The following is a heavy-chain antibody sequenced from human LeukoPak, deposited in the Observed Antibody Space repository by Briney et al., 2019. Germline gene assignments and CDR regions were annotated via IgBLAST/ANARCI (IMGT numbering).Heavy chain of an antibody. J-gene: IGHJ6*03. CDR3: ARDMDFYMDV. V-gene: IGHV4-61*02. CDR1: GGSISSGSYY. Sequence: PSQTLSLTCTVSGGSISSGSYYWSLIRQPAGKGLEWIGRMHTSGSTNYNPSLESRVTISIDTSKNQFSLNLNSVTAADTAMYYCARDMDFYMDVWGKGSTVTVSS. CDR2: MHTSGST. D-gene: IGHD3/OR15-3a*01.